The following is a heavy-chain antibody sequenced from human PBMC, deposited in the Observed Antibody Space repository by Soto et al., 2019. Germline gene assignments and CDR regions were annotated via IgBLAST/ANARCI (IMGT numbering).Heavy chain of an antibody. D-gene: IGHD6-13*01. J-gene: IGHJ6*02. V-gene: IGHV1-69*01. CDR2: IIPVFGSA. Sequence: QVQLVQSGAEVKKAGSSVKVSCKVSGGTFSSYFINWVRQAPGQGLEWVGGIIPVFGSASFAEKFQGRVTITADESTSTAYMELSSLRSDDTAVYYCARETPSAAAAYCFYGLDVWGQGTTVTVPS. CDR1: GGTFSSYF. CDR3: ARETPSAAAAYCFYGLDV.